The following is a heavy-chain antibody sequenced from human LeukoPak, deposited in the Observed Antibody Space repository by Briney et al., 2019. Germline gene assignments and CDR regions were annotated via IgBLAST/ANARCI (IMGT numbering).Heavy chain of an antibody. V-gene: IGHV1-18*01. D-gene: IGHD2-8*01. CDR3: ARGSLYCTDGVCYPNWFDP. Sequence: GASVKVSCKASGYTFTSYGISWVRQAPGQGLEWMGWISAYNGNTNYAQKLQGRVTMTTDTSTNNAYMELRSLRSDDTAVYYCARGSLYCTDGVCYPNWFDPWGQGTLVTVSS. CDR1: GYTFTSYG. J-gene: IGHJ5*02. CDR2: ISAYNGNT.